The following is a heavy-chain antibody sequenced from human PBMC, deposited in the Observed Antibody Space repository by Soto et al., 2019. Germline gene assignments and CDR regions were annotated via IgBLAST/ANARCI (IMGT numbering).Heavy chain of an antibody. CDR2: INHSGST. D-gene: IGHD6-19*01. J-gene: IGHJ5*02. Sequence: QVQLQQWGAGLLKPSETLSLTCAIYGGSFKHYYWSWIRQPPGKGLEWIGEINHSGSTNYNPSLKSRVTISVDTSKNQFSLKLTSVTAADTDVYYCARTYSSGWYRGTGWFDPWGQGTLVTVSS. CDR1: GGSFKHYY. V-gene: IGHV4-34*01. CDR3: ARTYSSGWYRGTGWFDP.